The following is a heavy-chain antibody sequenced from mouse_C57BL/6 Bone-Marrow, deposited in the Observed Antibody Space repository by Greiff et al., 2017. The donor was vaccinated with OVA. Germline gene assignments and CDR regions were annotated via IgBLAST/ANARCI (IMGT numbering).Heavy chain of an antibody. CDR1: GYSITSGYY. Sequence: EVKLMESGPGLVKPSQSLSLTCSVTGYSITSGYYWNWIRQFPGNKLEWMGYISYDGSNNYNPSLKNRISITRDTSKNQFFLKLNSVTTEDTATDYCARDGWLLLRYFDVWGTGTTVTVSS. CDR2: ISYDGSN. D-gene: IGHD2-3*01. J-gene: IGHJ1*03. CDR3: ARDGWLLLRYFDV. V-gene: IGHV3-6*01.